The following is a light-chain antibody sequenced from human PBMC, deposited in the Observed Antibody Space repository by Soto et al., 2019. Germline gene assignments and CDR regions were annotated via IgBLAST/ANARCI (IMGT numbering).Light chain of an antibody. Sequence: DIQMTQSRSTLSGSVGDRVTITCRASRTISSWLAWYQQKPGKAPKLLIYKASTLKSGVPSRFSGSGSGTEFTLTISSLQPDDFATYYCQHYDSYSEAFGQGTKVDIK. CDR1: RTISSW. CDR2: KAS. CDR3: QHYDSYSEA. V-gene: IGKV1-5*03. J-gene: IGKJ1*01.